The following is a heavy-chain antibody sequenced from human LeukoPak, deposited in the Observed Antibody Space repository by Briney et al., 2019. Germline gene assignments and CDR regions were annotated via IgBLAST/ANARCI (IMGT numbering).Heavy chain of an antibody. CDR3: ASGSIENWNQHHYYYGMDV. V-gene: IGHV1-69*13. CDR1: GGTFSSYA. J-gene: IGHJ6*02. Sequence: GASVKVSCKASGGTFSSYAISWVRQAPGQGLEWMGGIIPIFGTANYAQKFQGRVTITADESTSTAYMELSSLRSEDTAVYYCASGSIENWNQHHYYYGMDVWGQGTTVTASS. CDR2: IIPIFGTA. D-gene: IGHD1-1*01.